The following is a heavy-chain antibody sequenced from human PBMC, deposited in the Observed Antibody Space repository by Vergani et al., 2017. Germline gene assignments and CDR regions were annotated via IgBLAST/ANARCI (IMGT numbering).Heavy chain of an antibody. Sequence: QVQLQQWGAGLLKPSETLSLTCAVYGGSFSGYYWSWIRQPPGKGLQWIGGINHSGSTNYNPSLKSRVTISVDTSKNQFSLKLSSVTAADTAVYYCSRYKGYYYDSSGYYYAWYFDYWGQGTLVTVSS. D-gene: IGHD3-22*01. V-gene: IGHV4-34*01. CDR3: SRYKGYYYDSSGYYYAWYFDY. CDR1: GGSFSGYY. CDR2: INHSGST. J-gene: IGHJ4*02.